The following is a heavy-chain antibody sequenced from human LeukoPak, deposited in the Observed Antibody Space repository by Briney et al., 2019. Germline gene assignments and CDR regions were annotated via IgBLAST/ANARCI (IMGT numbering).Heavy chain of an antibody. CDR2: LYYSGST. CDR1: DGSISSGGYY. D-gene: IGHD6-6*01. V-gene: IGHV4-31*01. CDR3: ARRSIAARRSFDY. Sequence: PSQTLSLTCTVSDGSISSGGYYWSWIRQHPGKGPEWIGYLYYSGSTYYNPSLKSPVIISVDTSKNQFSLKLSSVTAADTAVYYCARRSIAARRSFDYWGQGTLVTVSS. J-gene: IGHJ4*02.